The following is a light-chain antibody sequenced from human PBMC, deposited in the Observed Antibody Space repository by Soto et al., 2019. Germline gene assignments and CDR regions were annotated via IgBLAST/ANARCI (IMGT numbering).Light chain of an antibody. CDR1: QTVRSSD. Sequence: EVVVTQSAGTLSLSPGERATLSCRASQTVRSSDLPCSHQKPGHAPTLLISGASSRATGIPARFSGSGSGTEFTLTISSLQSEDFEVYYCQQYNTLITFGQGTRLEI. CDR2: GAS. V-gene: IGKV3D-15*01. J-gene: IGKJ5*01. CDR3: QQYNTLIT.